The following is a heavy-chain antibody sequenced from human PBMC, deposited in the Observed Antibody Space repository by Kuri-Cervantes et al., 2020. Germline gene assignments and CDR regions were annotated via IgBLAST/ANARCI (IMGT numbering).Heavy chain of an antibody. D-gene: IGHD6-6*01. J-gene: IGHJ4*02. CDR2: IIPIFGTA. CDR1: GGTFSSYA. CDR3: ARERGKEYRDY. Sequence: SVKVSCKASGGTFSSYAISWVRQAPGQGLEWMGGIIPIFGTANYAQKFQGRVTITADESTSTAYMELSSLRSDDTAVYYCARERGKEYRDYWGQGTLVTVSS. V-gene: IGHV1-69*13.